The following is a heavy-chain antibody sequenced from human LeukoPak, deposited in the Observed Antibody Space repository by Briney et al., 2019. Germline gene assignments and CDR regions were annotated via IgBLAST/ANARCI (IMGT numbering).Heavy chain of an antibody. CDR1: GFTFSSYW. D-gene: IGHD1-1*01. J-gene: IGHJ4*02. CDR3: AKDRNVAKATPIGYYFDY. Sequence: GGSLRLSCAASGFTFSSYWMSWVRQAPGKGLEWVANIKQDGSEKYYVDSVKGRFTISRDNAKNSLYLQMNSLRAEDTAVYYCAKDRNVAKATPIGYYFDYWGQGTLVTVSS. CDR2: IKQDGSEK. V-gene: IGHV3-7*01.